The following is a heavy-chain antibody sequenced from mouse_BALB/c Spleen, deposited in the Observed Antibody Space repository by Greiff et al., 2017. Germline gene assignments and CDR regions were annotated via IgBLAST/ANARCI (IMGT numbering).Heavy chain of an antibody. Sequence: KESGPGILQPSQTLSLTCSFSGFSLSTYGIGVGWIRQPSGKGLEWLAHIWWNDNKYYNTALKSRLTISKDTSNNQVFLKIASVDTADTATYYCARIAHDFYDFDYWGQGTTLTVSS. CDR2: IWWNDNK. J-gene: IGHJ2*01. CDR3: ARIAHDFYDFDY. D-gene: IGHD1-1*01. CDR1: GFSLSTYGIG. V-gene: IGHV8-11*01.